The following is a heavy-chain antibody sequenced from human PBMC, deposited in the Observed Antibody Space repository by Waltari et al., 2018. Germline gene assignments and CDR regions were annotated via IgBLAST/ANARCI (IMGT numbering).Heavy chain of an antibody. CDR3: ATGGAPPEGAFDI. Sequence: QVQLVQSGAEVKKPGASVKVSCKVSGYTLTDLSIHWVRQAPGKGLEWMGGFDPEDADTSYAQKFQGRVTMTEYTSTDTADMELSSRRSEDTAVYYCATGGAPPEGAFDIWGQGTMVTVSS. CDR2: FDPEDADT. V-gene: IGHV1-24*01. J-gene: IGHJ3*02. D-gene: IGHD3-16*01. CDR1: GYTLTDLS.